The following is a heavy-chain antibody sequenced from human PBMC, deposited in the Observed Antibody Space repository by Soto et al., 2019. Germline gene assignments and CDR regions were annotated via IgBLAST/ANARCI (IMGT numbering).Heavy chain of an antibody. CDR2: MNPNSGNT. D-gene: IGHD6-13*01. CDR3: AREYVAAAGTPFFEY. J-gene: IGHJ4*02. Sequence: ASVKVSCKASGYTFTSYDINWVRQATGQGLEWMGWMNPNSGNTGYAQKFQGRVTMTRNTSISTAYMELSSLRSEDTAVYYCAREYVAAAGTPFFEYWGQGTLVTVSS. CDR1: GYTFTSYD. V-gene: IGHV1-8*01.